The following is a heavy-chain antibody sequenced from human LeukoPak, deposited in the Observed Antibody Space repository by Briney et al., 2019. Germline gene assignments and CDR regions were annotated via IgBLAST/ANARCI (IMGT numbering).Heavy chain of an antibody. V-gene: IGHV4-61*02. Sequence: KPSETLSLTCTVSGGSISSGSYYWSWIRQPAGKGLEWIGRIYTSGSTNYNPSLKSRVTISVDTSKNQFSLKLSSVTAADTAVYYCARAIPQWLAQGSYWFDPWGQGTLVTVSS. CDR3: ARAIPQWLAQGSYWFDP. CDR2: IYTSGST. CDR1: GGSISSGSYY. J-gene: IGHJ5*02. D-gene: IGHD6-19*01.